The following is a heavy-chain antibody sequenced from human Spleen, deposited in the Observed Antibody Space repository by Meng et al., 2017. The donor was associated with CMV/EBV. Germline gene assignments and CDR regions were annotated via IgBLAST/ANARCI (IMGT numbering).Heavy chain of an antibody. CDR2: INPSGGST. J-gene: IGHJ5*02. CDR1: FTSYY. D-gene: IGHD1-26*01. CDR3: ARDRRRGVGAYFGSHNWFDP. Sequence: FTSYYMHWVRQAPGQGLEWMGIINPSGGSTSYAQKFQGRVTMTRDTSTSTVYMELSSLRSEDTAVYYCARDRRRGVGAYFGSHNWFDPWGQGTLVTVSS. V-gene: IGHV1-46*01.